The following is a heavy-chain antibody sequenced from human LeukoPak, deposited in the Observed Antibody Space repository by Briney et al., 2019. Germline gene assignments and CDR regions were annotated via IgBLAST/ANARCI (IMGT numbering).Heavy chain of an antibody. D-gene: IGHD7-27*01. CDR1: GFTFDDYG. J-gene: IGHJ5*02. Sequence: PGGSLRLSCAASGFTFDDYGMSWVRQAPGKGLEWVSGIDRNGDSTGYADSVEGRFTISRDNAKNSLYLQMDSLRVEDTAVYYCARRTGGHWFDPWGQGTLVTVSS. CDR3: ARRTGGHWFDP. CDR2: IDRNGDST. V-gene: IGHV3-20*04.